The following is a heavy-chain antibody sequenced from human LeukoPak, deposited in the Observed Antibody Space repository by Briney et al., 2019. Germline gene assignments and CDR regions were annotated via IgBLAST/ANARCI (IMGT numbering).Heavy chain of an antibody. CDR3: ARNLDYHDSSAYYSHFDY. J-gene: IGHJ4*02. CDR1: GGSISSSSYY. D-gene: IGHD3-22*01. V-gene: IGHV4-39*01. CDR2: IYYSGST. Sequence: SETLSLTCTVSGGSISSSSYYWGWIRQPPGKGLEWIGSIYYSGSTYYNPSLKSRVTISVDTSKNQFSLKLSSVTAADTAVYYCARNLDYHDSSAYYSHFDYWGQGTLVTVSS.